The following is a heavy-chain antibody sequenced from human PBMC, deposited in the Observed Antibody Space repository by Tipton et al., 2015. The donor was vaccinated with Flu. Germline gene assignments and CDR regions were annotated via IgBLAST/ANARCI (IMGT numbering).Heavy chain of an antibody. J-gene: IGHJ4*02. CDR2: ISHSGRT. V-gene: IGHV4-38-2*01. Sequence: LRLSCAVSDYSISSGYYWGWVRQPPGKGLEWIGCISHSGRTYYNPSLKSRVTISVDTAKNQFSQRLSSVTAADTAVCYCARSTYYYGSGSADYWGQGTLVTVSS. D-gene: IGHD3-10*01. CDR1: DYSISSGYY. CDR3: ARSTYYYGSGSADY.